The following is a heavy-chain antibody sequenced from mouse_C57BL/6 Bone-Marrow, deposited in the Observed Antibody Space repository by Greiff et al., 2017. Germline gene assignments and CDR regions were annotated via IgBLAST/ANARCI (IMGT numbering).Heavy chain of an antibody. Sequence: QVQLKQSGAELAKPGASVKLSCKASGYTFTSYWMHWVKPRPGQGLEWIGYINPSSGYTKYNQKFKDKATLTADKSSSTAYMQLSSLTYEDSAVYYCARVCSWVVSNFDVWGTGTTVTVSS. D-gene: IGHD1-1*01. CDR2: INPSSGYT. CDR3: ARVCSWVVSNFDV. J-gene: IGHJ1*03. CDR1: GYTFTSYW. V-gene: IGHV1-7*01.